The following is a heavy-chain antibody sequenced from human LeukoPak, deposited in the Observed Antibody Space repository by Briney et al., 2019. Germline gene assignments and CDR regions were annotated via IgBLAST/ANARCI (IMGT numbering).Heavy chain of an antibody. J-gene: IGHJ3*02. V-gene: IGHV4-39*07. D-gene: IGHD4-17*01. CDR2: IFYNGSP. Sequence: SETLSLTCTVSGGSISSSTYYWGWIRQPPGKGLEWIATIFYNGSPYYNPSLKSRVTVSIDTSKNQFSLKLTSVTAADTAVYYGARDPRSRYGFGDAFDIWGQGTMVTVSS. CDR3: ARDPRSRYGFGDAFDI. CDR1: GGSISSSTYY.